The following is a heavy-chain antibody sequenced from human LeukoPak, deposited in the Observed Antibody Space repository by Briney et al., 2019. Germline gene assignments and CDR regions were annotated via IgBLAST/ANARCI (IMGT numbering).Heavy chain of an antibody. V-gene: IGHV3-23*01. J-gene: IGHJ3*02. CDR3: ARYYYDSSGPADAFDI. CDR2: INASGGST. D-gene: IGHD3-22*01. Sequence: GGSLRLSCAASGFTFSSYAMSWVRQGPGKGLEWVSDINASGGSTYYADSVKGRFTISRDNSKNTLYLQMNSLRAEDTAVYYCARYYYDSSGPADAFDIWGQGTMVTVSS. CDR1: GFTFSSYA.